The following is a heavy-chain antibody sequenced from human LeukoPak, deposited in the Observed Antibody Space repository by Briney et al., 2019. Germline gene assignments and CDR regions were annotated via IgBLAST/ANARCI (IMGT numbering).Heavy chain of an antibody. J-gene: IGHJ4*02. CDR3: AKDLGDYGDYDPPGY. D-gene: IGHD4-17*01. Sequence: GGSLRLSCTASGFTFNACGMHWVRQAPGKGLEWVALISHNERNKVYADSVKGRFTIGRDNSKKTLYLQMDRLRLDDTGLYYCAKDLGDYGDYDPPGYWGQGTLVTVSS. CDR2: ISHNERNK. V-gene: IGHV3-30*06. CDR1: GFTFNACG.